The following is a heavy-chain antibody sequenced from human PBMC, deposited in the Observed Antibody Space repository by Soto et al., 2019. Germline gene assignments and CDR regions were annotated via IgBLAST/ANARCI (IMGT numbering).Heavy chain of an antibody. CDR1: GGTFSSYA. CDR2: IIPIFGTA. V-gene: IGHV1-69*01. Sequence: QVQLVQSGAEVKKPGSSVKVSCKASGGTFSSYAISWVRQAPGQGLEWMGGIIPIFGTANYAQKFQGRVTITADESTSTAYMELSSLRSEDTAVYYCARPYSSSWYDYYYYGMDVWGQGTTVTLSS. J-gene: IGHJ6*02. D-gene: IGHD6-13*01. CDR3: ARPYSSSWYDYYYYGMDV.